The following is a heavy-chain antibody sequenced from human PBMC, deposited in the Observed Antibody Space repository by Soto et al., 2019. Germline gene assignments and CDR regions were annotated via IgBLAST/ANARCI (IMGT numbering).Heavy chain of an antibody. CDR2: IYYSGST. D-gene: IGHD3-22*01. V-gene: IGHV4-31*03. J-gene: IGHJ5*02. CDR1: GGSISSGGYY. Sequence: QVQLQESGPGLVKPSQTLSLTCTVSGGSISSGGYYWSWIRQHPGKGLEWIGYIYYSGSTYYNPSLKSRVTVSVDTSKTQCSLTLSSVTAADTAVYYCARTSYDSSGTAADPWGQGTLVTVSS. CDR3: ARTSYDSSGTAADP.